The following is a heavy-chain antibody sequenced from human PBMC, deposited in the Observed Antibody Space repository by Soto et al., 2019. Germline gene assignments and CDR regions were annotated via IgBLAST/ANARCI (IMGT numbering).Heavy chain of an antibody. CDR2: IWYDGSNK. Sequence: GGSLRLSCAASGFTFSSYGMHWVRQAPGKGLEWVAVIWYDGSNKYYADSVKGRFTISRDNSKNTLYLQMNSLRAEDTAVYYCARVDYDFWSGHYYYYMDVWGKGTTVTVSS. V-gene: IGHV3-33*01. CDR1: GFTFSSYG. CDR3: ARVDYDFWSGHYYYYMDV. D-gene: IGHD3-3*01. J-gene: IGHJ6*03.